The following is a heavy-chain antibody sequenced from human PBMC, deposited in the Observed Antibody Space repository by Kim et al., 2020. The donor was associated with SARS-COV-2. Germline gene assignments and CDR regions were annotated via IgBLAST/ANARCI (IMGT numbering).Heavy chain of an antibody. CDR2: INPNSGDT. D-gene: IGHD7-27*01. CDR1: GYSFTGYC. J-gene: IGHJ3*01. CDR3: AIDGDRFYAWHAFDF. V-gene: IGHV1-2*02. Sequence: ASVKVSCKASGYSFTGYCIHWVRQAPGQGLEWMGWINPNSGDTNYAQKFQDRVTMTSDTSISTAYMELNRLTSDDTAVYHCAIDGDRFYAWHAFDFWGQGRLLTLS.